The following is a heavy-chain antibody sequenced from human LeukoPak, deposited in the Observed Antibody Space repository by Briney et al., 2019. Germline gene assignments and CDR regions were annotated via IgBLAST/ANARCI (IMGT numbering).Heavy chain of an antibody. V-gene: IGHV3-7*01. CDR3: ARDGGHYDKERY. Sequence: GGSLRLSCAASGFTFSSYWMGWVRQAPGKGLEWVANIKQDGSEKYYVDSVKGRFTISRDNAKNSLYLQMNSLRAEDTAVYYCARDGGHYDKERYWGQGTLVAVCS. CDR1: GFTFSSYW. CDR2: IKQDGSEK. D-gene: IGHD3-22*01. J-gene: IGHJ4*02.